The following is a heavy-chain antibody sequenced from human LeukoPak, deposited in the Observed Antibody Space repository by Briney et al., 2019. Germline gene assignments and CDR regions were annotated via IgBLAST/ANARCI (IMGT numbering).Heavy chain of an antibody. CDR3: ARAGPNILLQPLLMGGFGY. V-gene: IGHV6-1*01. J-gene: IGHJ4*02. D-gene: IGHD3-22*01. CDR2: TYYRSYRSAWLS. CDR1: GDSVSTNNGA. Sequence: SQTLSLTCAISGDSVSTNNGAWNWIRQSPSGGLEWLGRTYYRSYRSAWLSDYAISVRSRITITPDTSKNQFSLQLSSMTPEDTAVYYCARAGPNILLQPLLMGGFGYWGQGALVTVSS.